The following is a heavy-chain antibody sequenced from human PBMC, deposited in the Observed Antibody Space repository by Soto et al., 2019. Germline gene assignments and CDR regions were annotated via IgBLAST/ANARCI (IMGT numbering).Heavy chain of an antibody. V-gene: IGHV4-59*08. D-gene: IGHD3-9*01. J-gene: IGHJ4*02. Sequence: SETLSLTCTVSGGSISSYYWSWIRQPPGKGLEWIGYIYYSGSTNYNPSLKSRVTISVDTSKNQFSLKLSSVTAADTAVYYRARSPYDILTGFDYWGQGTLVTVSS. CDR3: ARSPYDILTGFDY. CDR2: IYYSGST. CDR1: GGSISSYY.